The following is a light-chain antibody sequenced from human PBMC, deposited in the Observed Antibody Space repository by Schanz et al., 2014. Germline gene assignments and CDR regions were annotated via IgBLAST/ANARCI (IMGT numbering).Light chain of an antibody. CDR3: CSYAGSYTVVA. CDR1: IGDSNY. J-gene: IGLJ2*01. Sequence: QSALTQPASVSGSPGQSITISCTGNIGDSNYVSWYQQHPGKAPKLMIFDVSQRPSGVPDRFSASKSGNTASLTISGLQTEDEADYYCCSYAGSYTVVAFGGGTKLTVL. V-gene: IGLV2-11*01. CDR2: DVS.